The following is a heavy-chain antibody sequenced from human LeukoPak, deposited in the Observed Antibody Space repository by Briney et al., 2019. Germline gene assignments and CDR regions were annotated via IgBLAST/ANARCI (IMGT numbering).Heavy chain of an antibody. V-gene: IGHV4-34*01. CDR1: GGSFSGYY. J-gene: IGHJ4*02. CDR3: ARGGYYDYVWGSYRFAY. CDR2: INHSGST. D-gene: IGHD3-16*02. Sequence: PSETLSLTCAVYGGSFSGYYWSWIRQPPGKGLEWNGEINHSGSTNYNPSLKSRVTISVDTSKNQFSLKLSSVTAADTAVYYCARGGYYDYVWGSYRFAYWGQGTLVTVSS.